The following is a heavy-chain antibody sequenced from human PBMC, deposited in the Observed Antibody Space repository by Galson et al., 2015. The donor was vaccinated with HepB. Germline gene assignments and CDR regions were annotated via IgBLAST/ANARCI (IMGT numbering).Heavy chain of an antibody. Sequence: SLRLSCAASGFTFGDYAMRWVRQAPGKGLEWVGFIGSKPYGGTTEYAASVKGRFTISRDEYKSFANLQMNSLKTEDTAVYYCTRVPTMVRGVPDYYYYYGMKVWGHGTTVTVSS. D-gene: IGHD3-10*01. J-gene: IGHJ6*02. CDR1: GFTFGDYA. V-gene: IGHV3-49*04. CDR2: IGSKPYGGTT. CDR3: TRVPTMVRGVPDYYYYYGMKV.